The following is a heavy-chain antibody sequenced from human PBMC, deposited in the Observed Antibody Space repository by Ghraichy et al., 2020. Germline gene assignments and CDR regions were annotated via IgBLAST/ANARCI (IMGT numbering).Heavy chain of an antibody. D-gene: IGHD2-15*01. Sequence: GGSLRLSCATSGFAFRSYAMTWVRQAPGRGLEWVSAISGGGDRTFYADSVKGRFTISRDNSKNTLYLQMSSLRGEDTAVYYCVRYCSGGGCRSLYDNNYPYDGMDVWGQGTTVTVSS. CDR3: VRYCSGGGCRSLYDNNYPYDGMDV. CDR2: ISGGGDRT. J-gene: IGHJ6*02. CDR1: GFAFRSYA. V-gene: IGHV3-23*01.